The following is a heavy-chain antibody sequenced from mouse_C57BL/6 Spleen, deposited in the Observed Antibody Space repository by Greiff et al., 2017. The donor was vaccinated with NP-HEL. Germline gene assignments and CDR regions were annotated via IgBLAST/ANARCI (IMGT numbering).Heavy chain of an antibody. CDR3: ARDYEGYFDY. V-gene: IGHV5-17*01. CDR2: ISSGSSTI. CDR1: GFTFSDYG. J-gene: IGHJ2*01. Sequence: EVKLVASGGGLVKPGGSLKLSCAASGFTFSDYGMHWVRQAPEKGLEWVAYISSGSSTIYYADTVKGRFHITRDNAKNTLFLQMNSLRSEDTAMYYCARDYEGYFDYWGQGTTLTVSS. D-gene: IGHD1-1*01.